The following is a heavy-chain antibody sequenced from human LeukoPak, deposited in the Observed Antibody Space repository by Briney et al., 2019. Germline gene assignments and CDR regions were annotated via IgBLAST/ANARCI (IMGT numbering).Heavy chain of an antibody. J-gene: IGHJ3*02. CDR3: ARGRRARSSSTDAFDI. CDR2: IIPILGIA. V-gene: IGHV1-69*04. Sequence: SVKVSCKASGGTFSSYAISWVRQAPGQGLEWMGRIIPILGIANYAQKFQGRVTITADKSTSTAYMELSSLRSEDTAVYYCARGRRARSSSTDAFDIWGQGTMVTVSS. D-gene: IGHD2-2*01. CDR1: GGTFSSYA.